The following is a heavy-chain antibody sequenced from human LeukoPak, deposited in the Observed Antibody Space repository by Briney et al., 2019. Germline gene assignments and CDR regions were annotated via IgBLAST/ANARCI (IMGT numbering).Heavy chain of an antibody. J-gene: IGHJ5*02. CDR1: GGSISSYY. CDR2: IYYSGST. V-gene: IGHV4-59*01. CDR3: ARSSSSFGNWFDP. D-gene: IGHD6-6*01. Sequence: PSETLSLTCTVSGGSISSYYWSWIRQPPGKGLEWIGYIYYSGSTNYNPSLKSRVTISVDTSKNQFSLKLSSVTAADTAVYYCARSSSSFGNWFDPWGQGTLVTVSS.